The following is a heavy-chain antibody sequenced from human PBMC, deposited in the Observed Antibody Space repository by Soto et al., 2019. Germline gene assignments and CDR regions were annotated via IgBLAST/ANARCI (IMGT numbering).Heavy chain of an antibody. Sequence: QVQLVASGGGLVKPGGSQRLSCAASGFTFSDYYMSWIRQAPGKGLEWVSYISSSGATIYYADSVKGRFTISRDNAKNSLYLQMNSLRAEDTAVYYCARENRKLGYCSSTSCPFDYWGQGTLVTVSS. CDR2: ISSSGATI. J-gene: IGHJ4*02. V-gene: IGHV3-11*01. CDR3: ARENRKLGYCSSTSCPFDY. D-gene: IGHD2-2*01. CDR1: GFTFSDYY.